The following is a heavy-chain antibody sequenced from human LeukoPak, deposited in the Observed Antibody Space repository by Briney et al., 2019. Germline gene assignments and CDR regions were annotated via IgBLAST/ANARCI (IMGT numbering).Heavy chain of an antibody. V-gene: IGHV3-15*01. CDR1: GFTLSSAW. CDR2: IKSKSNGGTT. Sequence: GGSLRLSCRASGFTLSSAWMSWVRQAPGKGLEWVGRIKSKSNGGTTDYTAPVKGRFAISRDDSKNTLYLQMSSLETEDTAVYYCTTEFGSGYYFDYWGQGTLVTVSS. J-gene: IGHJ4*02. CDR3: TTEFGSGYYFDY. D-gene: IGHD6-19*01.